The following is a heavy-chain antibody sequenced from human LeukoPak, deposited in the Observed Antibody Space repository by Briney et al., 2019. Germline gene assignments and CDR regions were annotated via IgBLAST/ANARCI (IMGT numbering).Heavy chain of an antibody. CDR3: ASSQGYSSGWYSLSLGMDV. Sequence: GSSVKVSCKASGGTFSSYAISWVRQAPGQGLEWMGGIIPIFGTANYAQKFQGRVTITTDESTSTAYMELSSLRSEDTAVYYCASSQGYSSGWYSLSLGMDVWGQGTTVTVSS. D-gene: IGHD6-19*01. J-gene: IGHJ6*02. V-gene: IGHV1-69*05. CDR1: GGTFSSYA. CDR2: IIPIFGTA.